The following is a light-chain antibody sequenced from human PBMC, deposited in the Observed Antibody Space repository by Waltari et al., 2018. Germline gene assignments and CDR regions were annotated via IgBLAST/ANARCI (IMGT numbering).Light chain of an antibody. Sequence: QSALTQPASVSGSPGQSITISCLGTSSDIGSYNLVAWYQQHPGKAPKLMIYEVSSWPSGVSNRFSGSKSGNTASLTISGLQAEDEADYYCSSYAGSTTNVLFGGGTKLTVL. CDR1: SSDIGSYNL. J-gene: IGLJ2*01. CDR2: EVS. CDR3: SSYAGSTTNVL. V-gene: IGLV2-23*02.